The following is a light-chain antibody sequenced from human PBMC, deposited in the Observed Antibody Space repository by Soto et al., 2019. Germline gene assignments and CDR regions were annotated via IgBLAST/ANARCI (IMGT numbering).Light chain of an antibody. CDR3: QQYGSSGT. CDR1: QSVSNNY. Sequence: EIVFTQSPVTLSWIPGQRATLSCRASQSVSNNYLAWYQQKPGQAPRLLIYGASNRATGIPDRFSGSGSGTDFTLTISRLEPEDFAVHYCQQYGSSGTFGQGTKVDIK. CDR2: GAS. V-gene: IGKV3-20*01. J-gene: IGKJ1*01.